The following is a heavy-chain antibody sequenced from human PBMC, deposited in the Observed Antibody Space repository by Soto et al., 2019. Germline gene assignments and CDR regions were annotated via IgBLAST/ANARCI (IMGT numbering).Heavy chain of an antibody. CDR3: AIAGQYSRRWDDAFDI. D-gene: IGHD6-13*01. CDR2: ISSSGSTI. V-gene: IGHV3-11*01. CDR1: GFTFSDYY. Sequence: GWSLRLSCAASGFTFSDYYMSWIRQAPGKGLEWVSYISSSGSTIYYADSVKGRFTISRDNAKNSLYLQMNSLRAEDTAVYYCAIAGQYSRRWDDAFDICGQGTMVTVS. J-gene: IGHJ3*02.